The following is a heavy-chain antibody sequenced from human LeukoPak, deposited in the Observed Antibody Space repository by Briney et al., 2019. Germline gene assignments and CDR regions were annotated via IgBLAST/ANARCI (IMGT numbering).Heavy chain of an antibody. Sequence: TGGSLRLSCAASGFTFSSYGMSWVRQAPGKGLEWVSTIGADGVNTNYADSVKGRFTISRDNPKNTLYLQMNSLRAEDTAVYYCAKFVGSPIAGRPADYWGQGTLVTVSS. D-gene: IGHD6-6*01. J-gene: IGHJ4*02. CDR2: IGADGVNT. CDR3: AKFVGSPIAGRPADY. V-gene: IGHV3-23*01. CDR1: GFTFSSYG.